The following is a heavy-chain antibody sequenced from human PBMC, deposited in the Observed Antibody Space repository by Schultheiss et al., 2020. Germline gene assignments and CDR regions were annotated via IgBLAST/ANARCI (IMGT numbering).Heavy chain of an antibody. V-gene: IGHV1-8*01. J-gene: IGHJ5*02. CDR3: ARDGVQLWQGVNWFDP. CDR1: GYTFTSYD. D-gene: IGHD5-18*01. Sequence: ASVKVSCKASGYTFTSYDINWVRQATGQGLEWMGGMNPNSGNIAYAQKFQGRVTMTRNTSISTAYMELSSLRSEDTAVYYCARDGVQLWQGVNWFDPWGQGTLVTVSS. CDR2: MNPNSGNI.